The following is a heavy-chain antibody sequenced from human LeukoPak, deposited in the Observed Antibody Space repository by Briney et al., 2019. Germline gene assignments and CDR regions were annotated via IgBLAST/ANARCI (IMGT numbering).Heavy chain of an antibody. V-gene: IGHV4-61*02. Sequence: PSETLSLTCTVSGGSISSGSYYWSWIRQPAGKGLEWIGRIYTSGSTNYNPSLKSRVTISVDTSKNQFSLKLSSVTAADTAVYYCARGVYFDWFGWFDPWGQGTLVTVSS. CDR1: GGSISSGSYY. CDR2: IYTSGST. D-gene: IGHD3-9*01. CDR3: ARGVYFDWFGWFDP. J-gene: IGHJ5*02.